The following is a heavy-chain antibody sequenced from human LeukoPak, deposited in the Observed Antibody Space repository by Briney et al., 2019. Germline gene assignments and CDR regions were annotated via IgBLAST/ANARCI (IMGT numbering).Heavy chain of an antibody. V-gene: IGHV4-38-2*02. CDR2: IYHSGNT. J-gene: IGHJ4*02. CDR1: GYSISSGYY. CDR3: ARMGYSGYDKDYFDY. Sequence: SETLSLTCTVSGYSISSGYYWGWIRQPPGKGLEWIGSIYHSGNTYYNPSLKSRVTISVDTSKNQFSLKLSSVTAADTAVYYCARMGYSGYDKDYFDYWGQGTLVTVSS. D-gene: IGHD5-12*01.